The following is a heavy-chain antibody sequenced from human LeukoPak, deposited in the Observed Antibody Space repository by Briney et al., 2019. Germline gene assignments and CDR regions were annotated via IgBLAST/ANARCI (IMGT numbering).Heavy chain of an antibody. D-gene: IGHD4-23*01. CDR1: GFTFSSYW. CDR3: ARDLTTVVTHHFDY. CDR2: IKQDGSEK. Sequence: GGSLRLSCAASGFTFSSYWMSWVRQAPGKGLEWVANIKQDGSEKYYVDSVKGRFTISRDNAKNSLYLQMNSLRAEDTAVYYCARDLTTVVTHHFDYWGQGTLVTASS. J-gene: IGHJ4*02. V-gene: IGHV3-7*01.